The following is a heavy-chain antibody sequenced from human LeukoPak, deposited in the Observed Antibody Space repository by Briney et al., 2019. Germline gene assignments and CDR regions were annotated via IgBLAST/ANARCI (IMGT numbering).Heavy chain of an antibody. CDR2: ISAYNGNT. V-gene: IGHV1-18*01. J-gene: IGHJ5*02. Sequence: ASVKVSCKASGYTFTSYGISWVRQAPGQGLEWMGWISAYNGNTNYAQKLQGRVTMTTDTSTSTAYMELRSLRSDVTAVYYCARSLTVVVAAARFDPWGQGTLVTVSS. CDR3: ARSLTVVVAAARFDP. D-gene: IGHD2-15*01. CDR1: GYTFTSYG.